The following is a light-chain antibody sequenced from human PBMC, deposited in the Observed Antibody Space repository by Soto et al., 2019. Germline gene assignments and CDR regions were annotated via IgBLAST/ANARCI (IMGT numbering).Light chain of an antibody. CDR1: SGHSNYA. CDR2: LNSDGSH. V-gene: IGLV4-69*01. Sequence: QSVLTQSPSASASLGASVKLTCTLSSGHSNYAIAWHQQQPEKGPRYLMKLNSDGSHSKGDGIPDRFSGSSSGAERYLTISSLQSEDEADYYCQTWGTGLYVVFGGGPKVTVL. CDR3: QTWGTGLYVV. J-gene: IGLJ2*01.